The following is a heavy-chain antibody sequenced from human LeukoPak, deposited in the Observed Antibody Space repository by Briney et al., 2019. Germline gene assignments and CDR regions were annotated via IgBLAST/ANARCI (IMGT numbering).Heavy chain of an antibody. CDR3: ARGAAGVVAGGAFDI. V-gene: IGHV1-8*02. CDR2: MNPNSGNR. Sequence: ASVKVSCKASGYTFTSYDTNWVGQASGQGREWMGWMNPNSGNRGYAQKFQGRVTMTRNSSISTAYMELSSLRSEDRAVYYCARGAAGVVAGGAFDIWGQGTMVTVSS. D-gene: IGHD3-22*01. J-gene: IGHJ3*02. CDR1: GYTFTSYD.